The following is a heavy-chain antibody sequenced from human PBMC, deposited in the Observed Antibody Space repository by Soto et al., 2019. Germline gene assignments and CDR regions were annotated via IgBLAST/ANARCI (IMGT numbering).Heavy chain of an antibody. CDR2: ISGSGGDI. Sequence: EVQLLESGGGLVQPGGSLRLSCAASGFTFSIYAMSWVRQAPGKGLEWVSTISGSGGDIYYADSVKGRFIISRDNPKYTMSLQMDSVRDEDTAVYYCAKGGRGSSGLDFDYWGKGSLVTVSS. CDR3: AKGGRGSSGLDFDY. CDR1: GFTFSIYA. V-gene: IGHV3-23*01. D-gene: IGHD6-6*01. J-gene: IGHJ4*02.